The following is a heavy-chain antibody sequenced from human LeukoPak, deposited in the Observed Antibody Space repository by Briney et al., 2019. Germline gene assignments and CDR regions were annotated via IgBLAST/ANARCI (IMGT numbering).Heavy chain of an antibody. CDR1: GVSISRGGYA. CDR3: VRGRYSSGWYRDKNWFDP. D-gene: IGHD6-19*01. CDR2: IYHSGTT. J-gene: IGHJ5*02. V-gene: IGHV4-30-4*07. Sequence: SETLSLTCAVSGVSISRGGYAWNWIRQPPGRGLEWIAYIYHSGTTYYNPSLKSRATISVDTSKNQFSLKLSSVTAADTAVYYCVRGRYSSGWYRDKNWFDPWGQGTPVTVSS.